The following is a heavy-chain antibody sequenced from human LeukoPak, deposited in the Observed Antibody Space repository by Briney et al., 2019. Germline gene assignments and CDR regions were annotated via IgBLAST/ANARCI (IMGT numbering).Heavy chain of an antibody. V-gene: IGHV4-30-2*01. CDR2: IYERGPA. CDR3: ARSRQGSGLFSF. Sequence: PSQTLSLTCTVSGGAIISGGYSWNWIRQPPGKGLEWIGCIYERGPAYYNPSLKSRFTISVDTVKNQFFLNVTPMTAADTAVYYCARSRQGSGLFSFWGQGTLVAVSS. CDR1: GGAIISGGYS. J-gene: IGHJ4*02. D-gene: IGHD2-15*01.